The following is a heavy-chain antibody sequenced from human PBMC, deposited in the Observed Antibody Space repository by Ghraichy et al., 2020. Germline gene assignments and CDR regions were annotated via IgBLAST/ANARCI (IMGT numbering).Heavy chain of an antibody. V-gene: IGHV4-59*01. CDR1: GGSISSYY. Sequence: SETLSLTCTVSGGSISSYYWSWIRQPPGKGLEWIGYIYYSGSTNYNPSLKSRVTISVDTSKNQFSLKLSSVTAADTAVYYCARGGGGYSYGRQHIDYWGQGTLVTVSS. J-gene: IGHJ4*02. CDR3: ARGGGGYSYGRQHIDY. CDR2: IYYSGST. D-gene: IGHD5-18*01.